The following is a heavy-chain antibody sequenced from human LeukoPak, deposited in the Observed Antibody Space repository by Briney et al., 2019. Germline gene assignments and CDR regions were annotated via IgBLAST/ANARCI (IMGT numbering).Heavy chain of an antibody. V-gene: IGHV1-2*02. CDR1: GYTFTGYY. CDR2: INPNSGGT. J-gene: IGHJ5*02. CDR3: ARVRT. Sequence: ASVKVSCKASGYTFTGYYMHWVRQAPGQGLEWMGWINPNSGGTNYAQKFQGRVTITADESTSTAYMELSSLRPEDTAVYYCARVRTWGQGTLVTVSS.